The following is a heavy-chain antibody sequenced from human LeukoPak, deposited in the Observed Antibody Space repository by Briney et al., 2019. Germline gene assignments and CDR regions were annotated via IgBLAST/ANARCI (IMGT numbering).Heavy chain of an antibody. CDR2: ISGSGATT. J-gene: IGHJ4*02. CDR3: AREPTYSSSLDY. D-gene: IGHD6-6*01. CDR1: RFTFSSYA. Sequence: GGSLRLSCAASRFTFSSYAMTWVRQPPGKGLEWVAAISGSGATTYYADFAKGRFSISRDNSENTLHLQMYSLGAEDTAVYYCAREPTYSSSLDYWGQGTLVTVSS. V-gene: IGHV3-23*01.